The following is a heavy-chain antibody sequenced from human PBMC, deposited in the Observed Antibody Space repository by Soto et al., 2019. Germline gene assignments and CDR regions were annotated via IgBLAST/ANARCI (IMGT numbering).Heavy chain of an antibody. V-gene: IGHV3-30-3*01. CDR1: GFTFSSYA. CDR2: ISYDGSNK. D-gene: IGHD3-10*01. Sequence: VQLVESGGGVVQPGRSLRLSCAASGFTFSSYAMHWVRQAPGKGLEWVAVISYDGSNKYYADSVKGRFTISRDNSKNTLYLQMNSLRAEDTAVYYCARAMVRGVPNYYYGMDVWGQGTTVTVSS. CDR3: ARAMVRGVPNYYYGMDV. J-gene: IGHJ6*02.